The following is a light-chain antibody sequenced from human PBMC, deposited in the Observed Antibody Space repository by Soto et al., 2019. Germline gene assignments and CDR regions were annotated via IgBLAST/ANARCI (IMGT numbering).Light chain of an antibody. CDR1: QSVTNNY. V-gene: IGKV3-20*01. Sequence: ENVLTQSPGTLSLSPGERATLSCRASQSVTNNYLTWYQQKPGQAPRLLIYGASSRATGIPDRFSGSGSGTDFTLTISRLEPEDFAVYYCQQYNNWPQTFGQGTKVDIK. J-gene: IGKJ1*01. CDR3: QQYNNWPQT. CDR2: GAS.